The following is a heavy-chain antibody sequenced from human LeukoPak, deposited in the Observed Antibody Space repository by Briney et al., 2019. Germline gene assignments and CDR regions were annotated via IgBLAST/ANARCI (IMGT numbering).Heavy chain of an antibody. CDR3: ARDFPSYYGMDV. Sequence: PGGSLRLSCAASGFTFSSYEMNWFRQAPGKGLEWVSYISGSGSTIYYADSVKGRFTISRDNAKNSLYLQMNSLRAEDTAVYYCARDFPSYYGMDVWGQGTTVTVSS. J-gene: IGHJ6*02. V-gene: IGHV3-48*03. CDR2: ISGSGSTI. CDR1: GFTFSSYE.